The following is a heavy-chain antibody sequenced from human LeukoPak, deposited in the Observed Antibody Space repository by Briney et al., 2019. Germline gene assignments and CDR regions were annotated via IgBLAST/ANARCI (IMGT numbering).Heavy chain of an antibody. V-gene: IGHV3-23*01. J-gene: IGHJ4*02. CDR1: GFTFSSYA. Sequence: GGSLRLSCAASGFTFSSYAMSWVRQAPGKGLEWVSAISGSGGSTYYADSVKGQFTISRDNSKNTLYLQMNSLRAEDTAVYYCASHYYDFWSGYYSPPDYWGQGTLVTVSS. D-gene: IGHD3-3*01. CDR3: ASHYYDFWSGYYSPPDY. CDR2: ISGSGGST.